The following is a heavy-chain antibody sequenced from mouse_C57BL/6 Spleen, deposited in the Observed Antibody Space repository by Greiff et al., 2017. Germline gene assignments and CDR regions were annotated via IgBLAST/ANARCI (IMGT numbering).Heavy chain of an antibody. J-gene: IGHJ3*01. CDR1: GYTFTSYW. D-gene: IGHD1-1*01. CDR3: ARDYYGSSPLAY. CDR2: IDPSDSYT. Sequence: QVQLQQPGAELVMPGASVKLSCKASGYTFTSYWMHWVKQRPGQGLEWIGEIDPSDSYTNYNQKFKGKSTLTVDKSSSTAYMQLSSLTSEDSAVYYCARDYYGSSPLAYWGKGTLVTVSA. V-gene: IGHV1-69*01.